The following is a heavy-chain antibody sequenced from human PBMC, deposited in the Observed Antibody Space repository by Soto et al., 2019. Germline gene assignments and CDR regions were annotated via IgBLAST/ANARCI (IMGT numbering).Heavy chain of an antibody. V-gene: IGHV3-21*06. Sequence: GGCLRLSCSASGITHRTYTMNWDRQAPGNGLEWFLSISISSSNRYYADSVRGRFTISRDNVKNALFLQMNSLSADDTAVYFCVRGMNPIFRGQVPLATVSS. CDR2: ISISSSNR. CDR3: VRGMNPIF. CDR1: GITHRTYT. D-gene: IGHD3-3*02. J-gene: IGHJ4*01.